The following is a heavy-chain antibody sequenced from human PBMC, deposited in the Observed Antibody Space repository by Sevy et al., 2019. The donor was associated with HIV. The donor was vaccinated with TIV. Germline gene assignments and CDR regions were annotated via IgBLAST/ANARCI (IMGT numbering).Heavy chain of an antibody. CDR3: TTYRKPCELGGDYFDY. Sequence: GGSLRLSCAASGLTFSDAWMSWVRQAPGKGLGWIGRVKSKTDGGTTLYAAPVKGSFTISRDDSKSTLYLQMSSVNTEDTAVYYCTTYRKPCELGGDYFDYWGQGTLVTVSS. V-gene: IGHV3-15*01. D-gene: IGHD1-26*01. CDR2: VKSKTDGGTT. J-gene: IGHJ4*02. CDR1: GLTFSDAW.